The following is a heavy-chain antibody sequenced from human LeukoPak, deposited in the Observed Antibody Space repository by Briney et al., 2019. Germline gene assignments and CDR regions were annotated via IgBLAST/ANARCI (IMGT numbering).Heavy chain of an antibody. J-gene: IGHJ5*02. Sequence: PSQTLSLTCTVSGGSISSSSYYWGWIRQPPGKGLEWIGSIYYSGSTYYNPSLKSRVTISVDTSKNQFSRKLSSVTAADTAVYYCARFFYYGSGSYRFDPWGQGTLVTVSS. D-gene: IGHD3-10*01. CDR1: GGSISSSSYY. V-gene: IGHV4-39*07. CDR2: IYYSGST. CDR3: ARFFYYGSGSYRFDP.